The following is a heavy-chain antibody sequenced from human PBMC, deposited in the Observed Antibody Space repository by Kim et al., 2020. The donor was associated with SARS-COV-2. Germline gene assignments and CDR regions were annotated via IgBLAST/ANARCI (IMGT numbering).Heavy chain of an antibody. Sequence: ASVKVSCKASGYTFTSYAMNWVRQAPGQGLEWMGWINNNTGNPTYAQGFTGRFVFSLDTSVSTAYLQISSLKAEDTAVYYCARRYSSSWTFYYYYYGMDVWGQGTTVTVSS. CDR2: INNNTGNP. J-gene: IGHJ6*02. CDR1: GYTFTSYA. V-gene: IGHV7-4-1*02. CDR3: ARRYSSSWTFYYYYYGMDV. D-gene: IGHD6-13*01.